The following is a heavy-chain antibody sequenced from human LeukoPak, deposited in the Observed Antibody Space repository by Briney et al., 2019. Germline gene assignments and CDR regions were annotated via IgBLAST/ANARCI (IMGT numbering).Heavy chain of an antibody. CDR1: GFTFDDYA. CDR3: ARDLGYGGDY. CDR2: ISSSSSTI. D-gene: IGHD5-12*01. J-gene: IGHJ4*02. V-gene: IGHV3-48*04. Sequence: GGSLRLSCAASGFTFDDYAMNWVRQAPGKGLEWVSYISSSSSTIYYADSVKGRFTISRDNAKNSLYLQMNSLRAEDTAVYYCARDLGYGGDYWGQGTLVTVSS.